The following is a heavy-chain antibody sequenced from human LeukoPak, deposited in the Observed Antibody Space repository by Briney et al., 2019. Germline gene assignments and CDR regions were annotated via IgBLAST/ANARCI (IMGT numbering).Heavy chain of an antibody. CDR2: IKQDGKEM. CDR1: GFTFSSYW. CDR3: ARDSPGHAFDI. D-gene: IGHD2-8*02. Sequence: GGSLRLSCAASGFTFSSYWMTWVRLAPGKGLEWVANIKQDGKEMQYVDSVKGRFTISRDNAKNSLYLQMNSLRAEDTAVYYCARDSPGHAFDIWGQGTMVTVSS. J-gene: IGHJ3*02. V-gene: IGHV3-7*01.